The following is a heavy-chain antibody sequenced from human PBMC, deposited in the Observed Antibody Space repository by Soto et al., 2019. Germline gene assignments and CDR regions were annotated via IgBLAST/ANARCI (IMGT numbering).Heavy chain of an antibody. J-gene: IGHJ4*02. Sequence: SETLSLTCAVYGGSFSGYYWSWIRQPPGKGLEWIGEINHSGSTNYNPSLKSRVTISVDTSKNQFSLKLSSVTAADTAVYYCARLPDQRVPRNFDYWGQGTLVTVSS. CDR2: INHSGST. CDR1: GGSFSGYY. D-gene: IGHD2-2*01. CDR3: ARLPDQRVPRNFDY. V-gene: IGHV4-34*01.